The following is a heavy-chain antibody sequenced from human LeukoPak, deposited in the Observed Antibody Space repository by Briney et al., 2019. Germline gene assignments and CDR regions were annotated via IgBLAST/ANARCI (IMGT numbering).Heavy chain of an antibody. CDR2: INHSGST. V-gene: IGHV4-34*01. J-gene: IGHJ4*02. D-gene: IGHD5-18*01. CDR3: ARGSRTAMVTN. CDR1: GGSFSGYY. Sequence: SETLSLTCAVYGGSFSGYYWSWIRQPPGKGLEWIGEINHSGSTNYNPFLKSRVTISVDTSKNQFSLKLSSVTAADTAVYYCARGSRTAMVTNWGQGTLVTVSS.